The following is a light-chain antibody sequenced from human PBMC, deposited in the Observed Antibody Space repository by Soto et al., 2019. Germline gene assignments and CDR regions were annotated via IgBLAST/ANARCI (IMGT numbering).Light chain of an antibody. CDR1: ESVGSN. CDR3: QQYYKWPPEN. CDR2: GAS. V-gene: IGKV3-15*01. Sequence: ENVMTPSPATQSVSPLQIATHSFRPSESVGSNLAWYQQKPGQAPRLLIHGASKRATGIPARFSGSWSGTEFTLTISSLQSEDFAVYXCQQYYKWPPENFGQGTKVDIK. J-gene: IGKJ2*01.